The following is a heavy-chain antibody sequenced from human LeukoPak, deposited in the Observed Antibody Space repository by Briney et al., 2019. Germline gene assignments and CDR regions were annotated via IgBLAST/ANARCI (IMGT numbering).Heavy chain of an antibody. CDR2: ISGSGSTI. CDR1: GFTFSDYY. CDR3: ARERGRVEMATNPRSTYMDV. D-gene: IGHD5-24*01. Sequence: GGSLRLSCAASGFTFSDYYMNWIRQAPGKGLEWVSYISGSGSTIYYADSVKGRFTISRDNAKNSLYLQMSSPRPEDTAVYYCARERGRVEMATNPRSTYMDVWGKGTTVTVSS. V-gene: IGHV3-11*01. J-gene: IGHJ6*03.